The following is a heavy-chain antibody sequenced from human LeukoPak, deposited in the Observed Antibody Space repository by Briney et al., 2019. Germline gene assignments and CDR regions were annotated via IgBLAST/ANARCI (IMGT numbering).Heavy chain of an antibody. CDR2: IWYDGSNK. D-gene: IGHD3-10*01. J-gene: IGHJ4*02. CDR1: GSTFSSYG. CDR3: ARDPEVRGVINYFDY. V-gene: IGHV3-33*01. Sequence: GRSLRLSCAASGSTFSSYGMHWVRQAPGKGLEWVAVIWYDGSNKYYADSVKGRFTISRDNSKNTLYLQMNSLRAEDTAVYCCARDPEVRGVINYFDYWGQGTLVTVSS.